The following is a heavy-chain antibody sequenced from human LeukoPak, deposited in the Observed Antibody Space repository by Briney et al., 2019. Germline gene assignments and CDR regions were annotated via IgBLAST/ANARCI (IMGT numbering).Heavy chain of an antibody. CDR1: GFIFSSYT. CDR2: ISSTSSYI. Sequence: KPGGSLRLSCAASGFIFSSYTMNWVRQAPGKGLEWVSSISSTSSYIYYADSVKGRFTISRDNAKNSLYLQMNSLRAEDTAVYYCASDFAGIGSYWGLGTLVTVSS. J-gene: IGHJ4*02. V-gene: IGHV3-21*01. CDR3: ASDFAGIGSY. D-gene: IGHD3-10*01.